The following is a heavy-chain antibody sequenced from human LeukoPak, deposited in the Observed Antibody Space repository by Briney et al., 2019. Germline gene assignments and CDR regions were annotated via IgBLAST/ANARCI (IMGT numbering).Heavy chain of an antibody. J-gene: IGHJ4*02. CDR2: MNPNSGNT. CDR1: GYTFTSYD. Sequence: ASVKVSCKASGYTFTSYDINWVRQATGQGLEWMGWMNPNSGNTGYAQKFQGRVTMTRNTYINTAYMELSSLRSEDTAVYYCATRRALSSSWFFDYWGQGTLVTVST. D-gene: IGHD6-13*01. CDR3: ATRRALSSSWFFDY. V-gene: IGHV1-8*01.